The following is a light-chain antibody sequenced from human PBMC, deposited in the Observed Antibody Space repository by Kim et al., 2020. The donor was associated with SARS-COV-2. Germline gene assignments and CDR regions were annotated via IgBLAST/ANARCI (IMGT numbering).Light chain of an antibody. J-gene: IGLJ3*02. CDR1: SSKLGSNY. CDR2: RNN. Sequence: QRGTISCSGSSSKLGSNYVYWYQQLPGTAPKLLIYRNNQRPSGVPDRFSGSKSGTSASLAISGLRSEDEADYYCAAWDDSLSGRWVFGGGTKLTVL. V-gene: IGLV1-47*01. CDR3: AAWDDSLSGRWV.